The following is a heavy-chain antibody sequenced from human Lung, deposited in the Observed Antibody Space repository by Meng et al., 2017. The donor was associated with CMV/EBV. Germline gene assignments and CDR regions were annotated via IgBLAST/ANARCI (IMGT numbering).Heavy chain of an antibody. V-gene: IGHV3-23*01. J-gene: IGHJ4*02. Sequence: GGSLRLXXAASGFTFSSYVMTWVRQAPGKGLEWVSGIGPSGGNTYYADSVKGRFTISRDNSRNTLYLQMNGLRAEDTAVYYCAKAGYSSSWYVFDYWGQGTLVTVSS. CDR3: AKAGYSSSWYVFDY. CDR2: IGPSGGNT. CDR1: GFTFSSYV. D-gene: IGHD6-13*01.